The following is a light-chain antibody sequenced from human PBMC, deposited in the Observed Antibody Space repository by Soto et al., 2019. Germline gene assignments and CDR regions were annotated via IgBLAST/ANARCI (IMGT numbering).Light chain of an antibody. Sequence: SVLTQPASVSGSPGQSITISCTGTSSDIGGYNLVSWYQHHPGKAPKLLIYEATKRPSGVSDRFSGSRSDNTASLTISPLQSEDEADYSCYSFAGSATFVFGGGTQLTVL. CDR1: SSDIGGYNL. V-gene: IGLV2-23*02. CDR2: EAT. J-gene: IGLJ2*01. CDR3: YSFAGSATFV.